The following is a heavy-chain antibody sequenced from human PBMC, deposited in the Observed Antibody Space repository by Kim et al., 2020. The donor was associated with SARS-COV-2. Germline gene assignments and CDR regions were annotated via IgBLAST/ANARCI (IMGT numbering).Heavy chain of an antibody. CDR1: GFTFSSYS. D-gene: IGHD6-19*01. V-gene: IGHV3-21*01. Sequence: GGSLRLSCAASGFTFSSYSMNWVRQAPGKGLEWVSSISSSSSYIYYADSVKGRFTISRDNAKNSLYLQMNSLRAEDTAVYYCARDLSSGWYPFPTTIDWYFDLWGRGTLVTVSS. CDR3: ARDLSSGWYPFPTTIDWYFDL. CDR2: ISSSSSYI. J-gene: IGHJ2*01.